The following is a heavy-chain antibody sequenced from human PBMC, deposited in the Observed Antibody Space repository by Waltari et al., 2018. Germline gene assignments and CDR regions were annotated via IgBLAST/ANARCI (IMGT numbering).Heavy chain of an antibody. D-gene: IGHD2-21*02. CDR3: AGGGGGDWEWFDP. CDR1: GGSISGFY. V-gene: IGHV4-59*01. J-gene: IGHJ5*02. Sequence: QVQLQESGPSLLKPSETLSLICTVSGGSISGFYWSWVRQPPGKGLDWIVYIYYTGSTKFTPSLKSRVTMSVDTSKNQFSLKLSSVTAADTAFYYCAGGGGGDWEWFDPWGQGTLVTVSS. CDR2: IYYTGST.